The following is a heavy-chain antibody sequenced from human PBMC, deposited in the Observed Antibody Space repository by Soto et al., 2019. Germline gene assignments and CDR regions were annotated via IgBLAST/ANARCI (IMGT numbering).Heavy chain of an antibody. V-gene: IGHV3-21*02. CDR1: TFSMYS. CDR2: ISSGGVYI. Sequence: EVQIVESGGGLVQPGGSLRLSCNFTFSMYSMDWVRQAPGKGLEWVASISSGGVYIKYADSVKGRFTISRHNAKNSVSLQMNSLRVDDTALYFCTRDQGGSYDSWFDPWGQGTLVTVSS. CDR3: TRDQGGSYDSWFDP. J-gene: IGHJ5*02. D-gene: IGHD1-26*01.